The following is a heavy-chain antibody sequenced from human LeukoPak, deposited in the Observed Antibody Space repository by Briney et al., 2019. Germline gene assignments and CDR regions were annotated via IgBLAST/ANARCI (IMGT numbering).Heavy chain of an antibody. Sequence: PSETLSLTCTVSGGSISSYYWSWIRQPPGKGLEWIGEINHSGSTNYNPSLKSRVTISVDTSKNQFSLKLSSVTAADTAVYYCARVSGWHQRLGAFDIWGQGTVVTVSS. D-gene: IGHD6-19*01. CDR2: INHSGST. CDR3: ARVSGWHQRLGAFDI. V-gene: IGHV4-34*01. CDR1: GGSISSYY. J-gene: IGHJ3*02.